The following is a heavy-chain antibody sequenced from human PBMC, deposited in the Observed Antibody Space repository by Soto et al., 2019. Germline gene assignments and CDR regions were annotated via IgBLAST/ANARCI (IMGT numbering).Heavy chain of an antibody. CDR2: MSHSGGT. CDR1: GGSVNSGNYY. J-gene: IGHJ3*02. V-gene: IGHV4-34*01. Sequence: QVQLQQWGAGLLKPSETQSLTCAVNGGSVNSGNYYWSWIRQPPGKGLEWIGEMSHSGGTHFNPSLKSRVTISVDTSKNQFSLKMSSVTAADTALYYCARVERGTATTVVDAFDIWGPGTMVTVSS. D-gene: IGHD1-1*01. CDR3: ARVERGTATTVVDAFDI.